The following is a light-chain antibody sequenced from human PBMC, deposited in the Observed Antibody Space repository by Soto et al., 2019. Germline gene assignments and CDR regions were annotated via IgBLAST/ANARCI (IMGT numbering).Light chain of an antibody. V-gene: IGKV3D-15*01. CDR1: QSVSSN. Sequence: EIVMTQSPATLSVSPGERATLSCRASQSVSSNLAWYQQKPGQAPRLLIFGASTRATGIPARFSGSGSEAEFALTISTLQSEDFAVYYCQQRTDRPPWTFGQGTKVDIK. CDR3: QQRTDRPPWT. CDR2: GAS. J-gene: IGKJ1*01.